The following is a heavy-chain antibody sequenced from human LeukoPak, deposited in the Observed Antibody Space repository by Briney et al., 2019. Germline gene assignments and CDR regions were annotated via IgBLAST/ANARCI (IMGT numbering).Heavy chain of an antibody. Sequence: SETLSLTCTVSGGSLSSYYWSWIRQPPGKGLERIGYIYYSGSTNYNPSLQSRVTISVDTSKNQFSLKLSSVTAADTAVYYCAREGGYSDFWSGYYGAPFDYWGQGTLVTVSS. V-gene: IGHV4-59*12. CDR2: IYYSGST. CDR3: AREGGYSDFWSGYYGAPFDY. J-gene: IGHJ4*02. D-gene: IGHD3-3*01. CDR1: GGSLSSYY.